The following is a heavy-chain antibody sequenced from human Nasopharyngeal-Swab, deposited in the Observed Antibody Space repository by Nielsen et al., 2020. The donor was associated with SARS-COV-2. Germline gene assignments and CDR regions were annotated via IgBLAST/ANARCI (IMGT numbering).Heavy chain of an antibody. V-gene: IGHV3-7*01. CDR2: LNKDGSET. CDR1: GFSFSSYW. CDR3: VRNMDV. J-gene: IGHJ6*02. Sequence: GESLKISCAASGFSFSSYWMTWVRQAPGKGLEWVANLNKDGSETYYVDSVKGRFTISRDNAKNSLFLQMNTLRGEGTAVYYCVRNMDVWGQGTTVTVSS.